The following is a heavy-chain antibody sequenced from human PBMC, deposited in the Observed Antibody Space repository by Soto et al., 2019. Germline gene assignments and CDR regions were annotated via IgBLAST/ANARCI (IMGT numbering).Heavy chain of an antibody. J-gene: IGHJ5*02. CDR3: ARAVAPYLGTWFDP. D-gene: IGHD3-16*01. V-gene: IGHV4-30-2*01. CDR2: ISHTGRT. CDR1: GGSISSGNSYA. Sequence: QLQLLESGSGLVKPSQTLSLTCAVSGGSISSGNSYAWSWIRQPPGKGLEWIGSISHTGRTSYNPSLKGRVTMSVDKAKNQFSLKLTSVTAADMAVYYCARAVAPYLGTWFDPWGQGSLVSVSS.